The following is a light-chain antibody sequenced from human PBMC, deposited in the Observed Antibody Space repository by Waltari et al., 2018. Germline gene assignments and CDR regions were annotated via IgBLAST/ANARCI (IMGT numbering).Light chain of an antibody. CDR2: AAS. Sequence: DIQMAQSPYSLSASVGDRVAITCRASQNITSYLNWYQQKPEKAPNLLIYAASTLERGVPSRFTGSGSGTDFTLTISGLQPEDFATYYCQQSYGTPPYTFGPGTKLEMK. V-gene: IGKV1-39*01. CDR1: QNITSY. J-gene: IGKJ2*01. CDR3: QQSYGTPPYT.